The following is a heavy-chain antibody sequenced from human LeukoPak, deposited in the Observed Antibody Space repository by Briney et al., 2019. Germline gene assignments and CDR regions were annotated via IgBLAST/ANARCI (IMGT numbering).Heavy chain of an antibody. J-gene: IGHJ4*02. V-gene: IGHV3-53*01. CDR3: ARRAGAYSHPYDY. CDR2: IYSDNT. CDR1: GFTFSSYS. Sequence: WGSLRLSCAASGFTFSSYSMNWVRQAPGKGLEWVSFIYSDNTHYSDSVKGRFTISRDNSKNTLYLQMNSLRAEDTAVYYCARRAGAYSHPYDYWGQGTLVTVSS. D-gene: IGHD4/OR15-4a*01.